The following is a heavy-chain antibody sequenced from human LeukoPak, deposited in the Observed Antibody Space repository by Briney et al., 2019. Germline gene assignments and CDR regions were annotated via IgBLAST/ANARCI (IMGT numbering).Heavy chain of an antibody. CDR2: INHSGST. D-gene: IGHD1-1*01. CDR3: AGVSQPPRSASGTTGTTGYYYYYMDV. Sequence: PSETLSLTCAVYGGSFSGYYWSWIRQPPGKGLEWIGEINHSGSTNYNPSLKSRVTISVDTSKNQFSLKLSSVTAADTAVYYCAGVSQPPRSASGTTGTTGYYYYYMDVWGKGTTVTISS. V-gene: IGHV4-34*01. J-gene: IGHJ6*03. CDR1: GGSFSGYY.